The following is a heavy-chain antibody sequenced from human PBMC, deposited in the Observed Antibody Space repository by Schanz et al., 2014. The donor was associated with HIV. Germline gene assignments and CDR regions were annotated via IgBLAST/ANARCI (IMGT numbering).Heavy chain of an antibody. CDR2: ISSDGSST. CDR1: GFTFSSYW. D-gene: IGHD2-2*01. Sequence: EVQVVESGGGLVQPGGSLRLSCVASGFTFSSYWMHWVRQAPGKGLLWVSRISSDGSSTTYADSVKGRFTISRDNAKNTLHLQMNSVRAEDTAVYYCAKSTWVDNCGQGTLVTVSS. CDR3: AKSTWVDN. J-gene: IGHJ4*02. V-gene: IGHV3-74*01.